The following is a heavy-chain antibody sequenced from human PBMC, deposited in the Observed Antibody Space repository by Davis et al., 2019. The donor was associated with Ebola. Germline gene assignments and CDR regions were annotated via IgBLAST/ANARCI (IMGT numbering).Heavy chain of an antibody. CDR3: ASSIDYGGNVFYYYYYGMDV. CDR2: INHSGST. D-gene: IGHD4-23*01. V-gene: IGHV4-34*01. Sequence: SETLSLTCTVSGGSISSYYWSWIRQPPGKGLEWIGEINHSGSTNYNPSLKSRVTISVDTSKNQFSLKLSSVTAADTAVYYCASSIDYGGNVFYYYYYGMDVWGQGTTVTVSS. CDR1: GGSISSYY. J-gene: IGHJ6*02.